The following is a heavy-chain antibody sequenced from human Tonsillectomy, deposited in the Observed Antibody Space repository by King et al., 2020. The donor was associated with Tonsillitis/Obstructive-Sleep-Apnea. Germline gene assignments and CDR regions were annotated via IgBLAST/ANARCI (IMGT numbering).Heavy chain of an antibody. CDR1: GYTFTSDA. V-gene: IGHV7-4-1*02. CDR3: ARDRRGTNWNDEVAVYYFDY. D-gene: IGHD1-1*01. J-gene: IGHJ4*02. CDR2: INTNTGNP. Sequence: VQLVESGSELKKPGASVKVSCKASGYTFTSDAMNWVRQAPGQGLEWMGWINTNTGNPTYAQGFTGRFVFSLDTSVSTAYLQISSLKAEDTAVYYCARDRRGTNWNDEVAVYYFDYWGQGTLVTVSS.